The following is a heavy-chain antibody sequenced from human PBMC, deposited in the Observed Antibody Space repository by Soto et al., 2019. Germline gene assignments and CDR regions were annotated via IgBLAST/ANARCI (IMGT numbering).Heavy chain of an antibody. D-gene: IGHD3-22*01. CDR2: IIPIFGTA. Sequence: QVQLVQSGAEVKKPGSSVKVSCKASGGTFSSYAIIWVRQAPGQGLEWMGGIIPIFGTANYAQKFQGRVTITADESMSTAYMELSSLRSEDTAVYYCAREGASGSHIGYWGQGTLVTVSS. J-gene: IGHJ4*02. CDR1: GGTFSSYA. CDR3: AREGASGSHIGY. V-gene: IGHV1-69*01.